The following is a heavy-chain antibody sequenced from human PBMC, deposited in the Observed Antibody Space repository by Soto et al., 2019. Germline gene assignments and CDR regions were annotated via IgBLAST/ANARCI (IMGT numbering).Heavy chain of an antibody. CDR3: VRESTALDY. J-gene: IGHJ4*02. CDR1: GFIFSRYD. V-gene: IGHV3-48*02. CDR2: ISSSGSVT. Sequence: EVQLVESGGGLVQPGGSLRLSCRASGFIFSRYDMNWVRQAPGKGLEWVAYISSSGSVTYYADSVKGRFAISRDNAETSVYLQMNRLRDEDTSMYYCVRESTALDYWGQGTLVTVSS.